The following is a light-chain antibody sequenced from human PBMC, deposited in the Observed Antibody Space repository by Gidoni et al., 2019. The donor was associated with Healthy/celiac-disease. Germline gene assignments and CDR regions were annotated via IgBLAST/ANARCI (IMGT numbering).Light chain of an antibody. V-gene: IGKV2-28*01. J-gene: IGKJ4*01. Sequence: DIVMTQSPLSLPVTPGEPASISCRSSQSLLHRNGHNYLDWFLQKPGQSPQLLIYLGFKRAPGVPDRFSGSGSGTDFTLEISRVEAEDVGVYYCMQSLQIPSTFGGGTKVEIK. CDR2: LGF. CDR3: MQSLQIPST. CDR1: QSLLHRNGHNY.